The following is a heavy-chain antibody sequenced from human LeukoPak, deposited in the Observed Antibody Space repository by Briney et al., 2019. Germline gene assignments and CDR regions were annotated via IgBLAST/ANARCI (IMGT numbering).Heavy chain of an antibody. CDR2: ISYDGSNK. CDR3: ARGGPSGYGETRGY. D-gene: IGHD4-17*01. J-gene: IGHJ4*02. Sequence: GRSLRLSCAASGFAFSSYAMHWVRQAPGKGLEWVAVISYDGSNKYYADSVKGRFTISRDNSKNTLYLQMNSLRAEDTAVYYCARGGPSGYGETRGYWGQGTLVTVSS. CDR1: GFAFSSYA. V-gene: IGHV3-30-3*01.